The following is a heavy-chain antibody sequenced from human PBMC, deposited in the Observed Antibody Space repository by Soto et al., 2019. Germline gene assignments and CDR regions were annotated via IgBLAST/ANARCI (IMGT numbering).Heavy chain of an antibody. Sequence: GESLKISCKASGYSFTNYWIGWVRQMPGKGLEWMGIIYPGDSDTRYSPSFQGQVTISDDKSITTAYLQWSSLKGSDTAIYYCARRPRGVSGSYYDYLGQGVLVTVSS. J-gene: IGHJ4*02. V-gene: IGHV5-51*01. CDR1: GYSFTNYW. CDR2: IYPGDSDT. CDR3: ARRPRGVSGSYYDY. D-gene: IGHD1-26*01.